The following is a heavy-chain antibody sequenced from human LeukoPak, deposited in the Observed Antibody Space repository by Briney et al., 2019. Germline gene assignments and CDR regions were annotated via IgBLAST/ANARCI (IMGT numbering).Heavy chain of an antibody. J-gene: IGHJ4*02. CDR1: GGSINTPNYY. D-gene: IGHD6-13*01. CDR2: IFYSGGT. CDR3: ATVAAAGRIDY. V-gene: IGHV4-39*07. Sequence: SETLSLTCTVSGGSINTPNYYWGWIRQTPGKGLEWIGNIFYSGGTYYSPSLTSRVTISLDTSRNQFSLKLNSVTAADTAVYYCATVAAAGRIDYWGQGTLVTVSS.